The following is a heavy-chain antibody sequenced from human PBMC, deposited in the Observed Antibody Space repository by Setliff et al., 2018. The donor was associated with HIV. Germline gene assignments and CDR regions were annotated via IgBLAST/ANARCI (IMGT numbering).Heavy chain of an antibody. V-gene: IGHV1-46*01. CDR2: INPGGSNT. J-gene: IGHJ3*01. D-gene: IGHD4-17*01. CDR3: ARGQASNDYGVSF. CDR1: GYTFTNFY. Sequence: RASVKVSCKASGYTFTNFYMHWVRQAPGQGLEWMGIINPGGSNTRYAQRFQGRVSMTRDTSTSTVYMELSSLRSEDTAVYYCARGQASNDYGVSFWGQGTMVTVSS.